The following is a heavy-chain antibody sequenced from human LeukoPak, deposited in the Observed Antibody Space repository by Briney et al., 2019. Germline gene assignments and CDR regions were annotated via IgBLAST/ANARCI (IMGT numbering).Heavy chain of an antibody. CDR2: IYYSGST. Sequence: PSQTLSLTCTVSGGSISSGGYYWSWIRQHPGKGLEWIGYIYYSGSTYYNPSLKSRVTIPVDTSKNQFSLKLSSVTAADTAVYYCARGGYYDILTGYYKVFDYWGQGTLVTVSS. CDR1: GGSISSGGYY. D-gene: IGHD3-9*01. V-gene: IGHV4-31*03. CDR3: ARGGYYDILTGYYKVFDY. J-gene: IGHJ4*02.